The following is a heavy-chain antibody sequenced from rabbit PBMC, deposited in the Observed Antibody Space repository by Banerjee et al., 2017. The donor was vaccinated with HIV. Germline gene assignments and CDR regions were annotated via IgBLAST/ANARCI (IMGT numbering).Heavy chain of an antibody. J-gene: IGHJ4*01. CDR3: ARDLNGGTVEYDL. CDR1: GFSFSNGYV. D-gene: IGHD4-2*01. CDR2: INTISGDT. V-gene: IGHV1S45*01. Sequence: QEQLEESEGDLVKPEGSLTLTCTASGFSFSNGYVMCWVRQAPGKGLEWIACINTISGDTVYATWAKGRFTISKASWTTVTLQMTSLTAADTASYFCARDLNGGTVEYDLWGPGTLVTVS.